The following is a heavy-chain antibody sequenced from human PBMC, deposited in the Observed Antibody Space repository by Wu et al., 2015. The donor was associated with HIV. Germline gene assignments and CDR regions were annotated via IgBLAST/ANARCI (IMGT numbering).Heavy chain of an antibody. J-gene: IGHJ6*03. CDR2: ISAYNGNT. CDR1: GYIFTSYG. D-gene: IGHD2-21*01. Sequence: QVQLVQSGAEVKKPGASVKVSCKASGYIFTSYGISWVRQAPGQGLEWMGWISAYNGNTNYVQKLQGRVTMTTDTSTSTAYMELRSLRSDDTAVYYCARADSFEGLVFGYYYYYMDVWGKGTTVTVSS. V-gene: IGHV1-18*01. CDR3: ARADSFEGLVFGYYYYYMDV.